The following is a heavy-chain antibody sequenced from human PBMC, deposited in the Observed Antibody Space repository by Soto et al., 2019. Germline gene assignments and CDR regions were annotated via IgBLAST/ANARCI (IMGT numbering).Heavy chain of an antibody. CDR1: GYTFRNFG. J-gene: IGHJ4*02. Sequence: QIQLLQSGAEVKKPGASVKVTCKASGYTFRNFGISWVRQAPGQGLEWMGWISAYNANANYAQKCQGRLTMTADTSTSTAYMNLRSLRSDDTAVYYCARENRSVDYCGQVTMVTVSS. V-gene: IGHV1-18*01. CDR2: ISAYNANA. CDR3: ARENRSVDY.